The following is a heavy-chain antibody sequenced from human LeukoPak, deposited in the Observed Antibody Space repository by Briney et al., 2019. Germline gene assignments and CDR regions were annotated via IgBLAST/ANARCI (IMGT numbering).Heavy chain of an antibody. CDR1: GGSISSSSYY. CDR3: ARVLKAAAAGPIDY. Sequence: SETLSLTCTVSGGSISSSSYYWGWIRQPPGKGLEWIGSIYYSGSTYYNPSLKSRVTISVDTSKNQFSLKLSSVTAADTAVYYCARVLKAAAAGPIDYWGQGTLVTVSS. CDR2: IYYSGST. J-gene: IGHJ4*02. D-gene: IGHD6-13*01. V-gene: IGHV4-39*01.